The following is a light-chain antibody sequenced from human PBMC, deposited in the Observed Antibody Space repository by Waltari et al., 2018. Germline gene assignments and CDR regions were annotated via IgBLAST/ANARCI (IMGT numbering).Light chain of an antibody. CDR3: QQYYRSRT. CDR1: QSILYSSNDKND. Sequence: DIVMTQSPASLAVSLGERATIHCKSSQSILYSSNDKNDLAWYQQKPGQPPKLLIYWASTRESGVPDRFSGSGSGTDFTLTISSLQAEDVAVYYCQQYYRSRTFGQGTKVEIK. V-gene: IGKV4-1*01. CDR2: WAS. J-gene: IGKJ1*01.